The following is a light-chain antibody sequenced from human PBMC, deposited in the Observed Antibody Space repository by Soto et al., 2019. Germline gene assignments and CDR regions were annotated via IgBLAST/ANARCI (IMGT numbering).Light chain of an antibody. CDR3: QQYYSIPYT. Sequence: DILMTQSPDSLPVSLGAGATINCMTSHSVFYTSYNKDYLAWYQQKPGQPPKLIIYWASARDPGVPDRFRGSGSGTNFTRTITSLQAEDVAVYFCQQYYSIPYTFGQGTKLEL. J-gene: IGKJ2*01. CDR1: HSVFYTSYNKDY. CDR2: WAS. V-gene: IGKV4-1*01.